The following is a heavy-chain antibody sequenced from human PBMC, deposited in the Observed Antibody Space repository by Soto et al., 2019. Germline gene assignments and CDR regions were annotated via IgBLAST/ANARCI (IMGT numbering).Heavy chain of an antibody. CDR3: AKDMKWGGMTTIHYFDS. Sequence: PGGSPRLSCVASGFTADDYAMHWVRQAPGKGLEWVSGISSNSDTIDYADSVKGRFTISRDNAKNSLFLQMNSLRPEDTALYYCAKDMKWGGMTTIHYFDSWGQGTLVTVSS. D-gene: IGHD4-17*01. CDR1: GFTADDYA. J-gene: IGHJ4*02. CDR2: ISSNSDTI. V-gene: IGHV3-9*02.